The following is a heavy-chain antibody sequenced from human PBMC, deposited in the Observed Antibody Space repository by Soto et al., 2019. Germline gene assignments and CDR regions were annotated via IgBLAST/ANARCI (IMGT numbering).Heavy chain of an antibody. Sequence: ASVKVSCKASGYTFTSYGISWVRQAPGQGLEWMGWISAYNGNTNYAQKLQGRVTMTTDTSTSTAYMELRSLRSDDTAVYYCARKDGDYQLHAFDIWGQGTMVTVSS. CDR3: ARKDGDYQLHAFDI. CDR2: ISAYNGNT. D-gene: IGHD4-17*01. J-gene: IGHJ3*02. CDR1: GYTFTSYG. V-gene: IGHV1-18*01.